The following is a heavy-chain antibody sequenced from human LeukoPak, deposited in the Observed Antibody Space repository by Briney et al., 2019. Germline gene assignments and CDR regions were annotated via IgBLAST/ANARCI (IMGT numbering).Heavy chain of an antibody. CDR2: IIGSAANT. CDR1: GLTVSSYA. CDR3: AKYTSGTSYRGLDQ. Sequence: GGSLRLSCGASGLTVSSYAMSWDRQAPGKGLEWVSTIIGSAANTYYADSVKGRFTISRDDSKNTVYLQMNSLRAEDTAVYSCAKYTSGTSYRGLDQWGHGTLVTVSS. V-gene: IGHV3-23*01. J-gene: IGHJ4*01. D-gene: IGHD3-10*01.